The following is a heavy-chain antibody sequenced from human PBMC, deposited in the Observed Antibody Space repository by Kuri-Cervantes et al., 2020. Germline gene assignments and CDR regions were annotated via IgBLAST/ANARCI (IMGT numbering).Heavy chain of an antibody. CDR3: ARDWTLLWFGELLSTPYYHYGMDV. J-gene: IGHJ6*02. D-gene: IGHD3-10*01. CDR2: ISWNSGSI. V-gene: IGHV3-9*01. Sequence: GGSLRLSCAASGFTFDDYAMHWVRQAPGKGLEWVSGISWNSGSIGYADSVKGRFTISRDNAKNSLYLQMNSLRAEDTAVYYCARDWTLLWFGELLSTPYYHYGMDVWGQGTTVTVSS. CDR1: GFTFDDYA.